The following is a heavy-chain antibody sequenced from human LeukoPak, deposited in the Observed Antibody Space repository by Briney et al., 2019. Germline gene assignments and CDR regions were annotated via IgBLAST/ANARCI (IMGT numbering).Heavy chain of an antibody. V-gene: IGHV4-30-4*01. Sequence: SETLSLTCTVSGGSISSGDYYWSWVRQPPGKGLEWIGYIYYSGSTYYNPSLKSRVTISVDTSKNQFSLKLSSVTAADTAVYYCARAELLTCWFDPWGQGTLVTVSS. CDR2: IYYSGST. CDR1: GGSISSGDYY. J-gene: IGHJ5*02. D-gene: IGHD1-26*01. CDR3: ARAELLTCWFDP.